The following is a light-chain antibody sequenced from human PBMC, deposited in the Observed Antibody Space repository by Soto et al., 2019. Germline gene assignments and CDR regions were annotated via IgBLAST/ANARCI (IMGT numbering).Light chain of an antibody. CDR3: QQRNSWPPTFT. J-gene: IGKJ5*01. CDR1: QSVGSF. Sequence: EIVSTQSPATLSLSPGERATLPCRASQSVGSFLAWYQQKPGQAPRLLIYDTSIRATGIPARFSGSGSGTDFTLTISSLEPEDFAVYYCQQRNSWPPTFTFGQGTRLEIK. CDR2: DTS. V-gene: IGKV3-11*01.